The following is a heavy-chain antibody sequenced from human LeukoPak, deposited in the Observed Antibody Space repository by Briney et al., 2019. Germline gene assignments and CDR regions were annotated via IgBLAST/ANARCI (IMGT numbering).Heavy chain of an antibody. D-gene: IGHD6-13*01. CDR2: ITNSGGST. CDR1: GFTFSSSV. Sequence: PGGSLRLSCGASGFTFSSSVMSWVRQAPGKGLEWVSVITNSGGSTNYADSVKGRFTISRDNAKNSLYLQMNSLRAEDTAVYYCARDRAGTLGYWGQGTLVTVSS. CDR3: ARDRAGTLGY. V-gene: IGHV3-23*01. J-gene: IGHJ4*02.